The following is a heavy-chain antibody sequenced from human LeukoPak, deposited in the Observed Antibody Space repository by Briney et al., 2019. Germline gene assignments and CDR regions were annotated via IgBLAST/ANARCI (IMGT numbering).Heavy chain of an antibody. CDR1: GFTFSSYG. Sequence: GRSLRLSCAASGFTFSSYGMHWVRQAPGKGLEWVAVISYDGSNKYYADSVKGRFTISRDNSKNTLYLQMNSLRAEDTAVYYCAKERYYDSSGLSNYFDYWGQGTQVTVSS. J-gene: IGHJ4*02. D-gene: IGHD3-22*01. V-gene: IGHV3-30*18. CDR2: ISYDGSNK. CDR3: AKERYYDSSGLSNYFDY.